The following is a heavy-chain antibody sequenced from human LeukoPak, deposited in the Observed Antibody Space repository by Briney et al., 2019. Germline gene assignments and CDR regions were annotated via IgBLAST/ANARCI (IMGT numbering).Heavy chain of an antibody. D-gene: IGHD3-10*01. CDR3: AKDLTSRNYYGSGSYDFDY. J-gene: IGHJ4*02. CDR2: ITGTSANT. V-gene: IGHV3-23*01. CDR1: GFTFSSYG. Sequence: PGGSLRLSCVASGFTFSSYGMSWVRQAPGKGLEWVSAITGTSANTYYADSVKGRFTISRDNSKNTLYLQMNSLRAEDTAVYYCAKDLTSRNYYGSGSYDFDYWGQGTLVTVSS.